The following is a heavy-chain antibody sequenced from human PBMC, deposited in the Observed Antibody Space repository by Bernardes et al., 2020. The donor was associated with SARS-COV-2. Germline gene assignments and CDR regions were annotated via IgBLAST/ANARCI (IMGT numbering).Heavy chain of an antibody. Sequence: SETLSLTCGASGGSFGSYWKSWIRQSPGKGLEWIGEVTPSGGNNYNPSLKNRVIISADTSKNQFSLRLNSVTAADSGIYYCAGHPVDFVYWGQGTLVIVSS. V-gene: IGHV4-34*01. CDR1: GGSFGSYW. D-gene: IGHD2-15*01. J-gene: IGHJ4*02. CDR2: VTPSGGN. CDR3: AGHPVDFVY.